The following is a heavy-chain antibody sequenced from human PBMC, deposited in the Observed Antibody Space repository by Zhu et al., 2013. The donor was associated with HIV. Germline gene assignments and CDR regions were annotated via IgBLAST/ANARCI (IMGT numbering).Heavy chain of an antibody. Sequence: EVQLVESGGGLVQPGGSLRLSCAASGFTFSSYEMNWVRQAPGKGLEWVSYIGSSGSTIYYADSVKGRFTISRDNAKNSLYLQMNSLRAEDTAVYYCASLNLRWKSPGDHWGQGTLVTVSS. CDR1: GFTFSSYE. CDR3: ASLNLRWKSPGDH. CDR2: IGSSGSTI. J-gene: IGHJ4*02. D-gene: IGHD5-12*01. V-gene: IGHV3-48*03.